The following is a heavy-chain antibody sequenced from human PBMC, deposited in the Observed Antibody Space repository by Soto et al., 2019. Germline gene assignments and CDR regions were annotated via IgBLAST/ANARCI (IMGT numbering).Heavy chain of an antibody. V-gene: IGHV4-31*03. CDR1: GVSVSSAGYY. CDR3: VRFVNYYYYGVDV. D-gene: IGHD2-21*01. J-gene: IGHJ6*02. CDR2: ISYSGST. Sequence: SETLSLTCTVSGVSVSSAGYYWTWIRQPSGKGLEWMGYISYSGSTYYNPSLKSRITISLDTSKSQFSLKLTSVTAADTAVYYCVRFVNYYYYGVDVWGQGTTVTVSS.